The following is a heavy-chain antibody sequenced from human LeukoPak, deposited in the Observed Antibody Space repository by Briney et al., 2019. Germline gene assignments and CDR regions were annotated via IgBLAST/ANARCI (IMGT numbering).Heavy chain of an antibody. Sequence: GGSLRLSCAASGFTFSSYWTSWVRQAPGKGLEWVANIKQDGSEKYYVDSVKGLFTISRDNAKNSLYLQMNSLRAEDTAVYYCARDTAAGPFYYYYYYMDVWGKGTTVTVSS. CDR2: IKQDGSEK. V-gene: IGHV3-7*01. D-gene: IGHD6-13*01. CDR1: GFTFSSYW. J-gene: IGHJ6*03. CDR3: ARDTAAGPFYYYYYYMDV.